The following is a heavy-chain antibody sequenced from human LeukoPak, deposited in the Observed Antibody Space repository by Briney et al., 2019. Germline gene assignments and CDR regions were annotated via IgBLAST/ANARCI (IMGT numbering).Heavy chain of an antibody. CDR1: GGSISGYY. J-gene: IGHJ3*01. CDR2: ISYSGST. Sequence: SETLSLTCTVSGGSISGYYWSWIRQSPGKGLEWTGYISYSGSTSYNPSLKSRLTISLDTSTNQISLKLNSLSDADTAIYYCVRGAVSAGGVFDVWGQGTLVTVS. D-gene: IGHD2-8*02. V-gene: IGHV4-59*01. CDR3: VRGAVSAGGVFDV.